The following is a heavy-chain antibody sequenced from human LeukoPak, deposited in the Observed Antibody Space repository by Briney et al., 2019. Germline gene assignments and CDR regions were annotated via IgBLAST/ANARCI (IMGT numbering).Heavy chain of an antibody. Sequence: ETLSLTCAVYGGSFSGYYWSWVRQAPGKGLEWVSAISGSDDGTYYADSVKGRFTISRDNSRNTLYLQMNTLRAEDTAVYFCAKSPVSSCRGSFCYPFDYWGQGNLVTVSS. CDR3: AKSPVSSCRGSFCYPFDY. V-gene: IGHV3-23*01. CDR1: GGSFSGYY. J-gene: IGHJ4*02. CDR2: ISGSDDGT. D-gene: IGHD2-15*01.